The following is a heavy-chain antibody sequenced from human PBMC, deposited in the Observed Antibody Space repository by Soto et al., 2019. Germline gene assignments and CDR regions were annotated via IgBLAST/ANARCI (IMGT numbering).Heavy chain of an antibody. CDR2: ISYDGSNK. V-gene: IGHV3-30*18. CDR3: AKDSYYYDSRYGMDV. J-gene: IGHJ6*01. D-gene: IGHD3-22*01. CDR1: GFTFSSYG. Sequence: QVQLVESGGGVVQPGRSLRLSCAASGFTFSSYGMHWVRQAPGKGLERVAVISYDGSNKYYADSVKGRFTISRDNSKNTLYLQMNSLRAEDTAVYYCAKDSYYYDSRYGMDVWGQGTTVTVSS.